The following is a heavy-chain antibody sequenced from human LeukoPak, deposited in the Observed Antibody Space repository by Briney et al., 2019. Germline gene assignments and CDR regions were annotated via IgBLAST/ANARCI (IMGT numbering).Heavy chain of an antibody. D-gene: IGHD3-3*01. CDR3: ARQVPLLRFLEWLLRPNFDY. Sequence: SETLSLTCTVSGGSISSYYWSWIRQPPGKGLEWIGYIYYSGSTNYNPSLKSRVTISVDTSKNQFSLKLSSVTAADTAVYYCARQVPLLRFLEWLLRPNFDYWGQGTLVTVSS. V-gene: IGHV4-59*08. J-gene: IGHJ4*02. CDR1: GGSISSYY. CDR2: IYYSGST.